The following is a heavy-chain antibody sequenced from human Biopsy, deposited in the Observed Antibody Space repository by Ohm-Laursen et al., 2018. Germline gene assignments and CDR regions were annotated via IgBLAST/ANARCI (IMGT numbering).Heavy chain of an antibody. D-gene: IGHD3-22*01. Sequence: SETLSLTCVVYGESFNGYYWSWIRQTPGKGLEWIGEINHSGRTNYNPSLKSRVTISVDTSKNQFSLKVRPVTAADTAVYYRVRGVDYYDPYHYYALDVWGQGTTVTVS. CDR3: VRGVDYYDPYHYYALDV. V-gene: IGHV4-34*01. CDR2: INHSGRT. J-gene: IGHJ6*02. CDR1: GESFNGYY.